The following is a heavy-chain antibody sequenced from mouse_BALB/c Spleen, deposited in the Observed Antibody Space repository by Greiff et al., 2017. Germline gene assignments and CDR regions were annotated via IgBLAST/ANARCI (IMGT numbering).Heavy chain of an antibody. D-gene: IGHD4-1*01. CDR1: GYTFTSYW. Sequence: QVQLQQPGAELVKPGASVKLSCKASGYTFTSYWMHWVKQRPGQGLEWIGEINPSNGRTNYNEKFESKATLTVDKSSSTAYMQLSSLTSEDSAVYYCARYLGRLDYWGQGTSVTVSS. J-gene: IGHJ4*01. V-gene: IGHV1S81*02. CDR2: INPSNGRT. CDR3: ARYLGRLDY.